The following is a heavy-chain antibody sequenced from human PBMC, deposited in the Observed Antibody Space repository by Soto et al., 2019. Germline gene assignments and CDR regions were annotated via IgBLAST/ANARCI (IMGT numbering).Heavy chain of an antibody. J-gene: IGHJ4*02. V-gene: IGHV3-23*01. CDR3: EKDKTGVGLL. Sequence: GGSLRLSCAASGFTFSSYAMSWVRQAPGKGLEWVSSISGSGGSTYYADSVKGRFTISRDNSKNTLYLQMNSLRAEDMAVHYCEKDKTGVGLLWGQGTLVTVSS. CDR1: GFTFSSYA. D-gene: IGHD1-26*01. CDR2: ISGSGGST.